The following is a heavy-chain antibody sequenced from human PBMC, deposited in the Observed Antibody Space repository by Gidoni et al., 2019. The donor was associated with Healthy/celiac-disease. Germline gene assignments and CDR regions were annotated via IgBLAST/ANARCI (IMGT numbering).Heavy chain of an antibody. D-gene: IGHD1-26*01. V-gene: IGHV1-18*01. CDR3: ARDRWERPAVAFDI. J-gene: IGHJ3*02. CDR1: GYTFTSYG. Sequence: QVQLVQSGAEVKKPGASVKVSCKASGYTFTSYGISGVRQAPGQGLEWMGCISAYNGNTNYAQKLQGRGTMTTDTSTSTAYMELRSLGSDDTAVYYWARDRWERPAVAFDIWGQGTMVTVSS. CDR2: ISAYNGNT.